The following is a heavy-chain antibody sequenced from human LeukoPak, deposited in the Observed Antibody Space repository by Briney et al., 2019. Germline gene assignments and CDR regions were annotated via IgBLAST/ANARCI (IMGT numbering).Heavy chain of an antibody. Sequence: SETLSLTCTVSSGSISSSGYYWGWIRQSPGKGLEWIGSLYYTGTTYYNLSLKSRVTISADTSNNQFSLKVYSVTAADTAAYFCARRPEALHAFDIWGQGTTVTVSS. CDR1: SGSISSSGYY. CDR2: LYYTGTT. CDR3: ARRPEALHAFDI. J-gene: IGHJ3*02. V-gene: IGHV4-39*01.